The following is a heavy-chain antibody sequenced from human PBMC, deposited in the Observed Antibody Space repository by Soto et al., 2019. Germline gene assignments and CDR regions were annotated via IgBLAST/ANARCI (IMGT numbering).Heavy chain of an antibody. CDR3: ARERNYYGSGSYPDY. Sequence: LSLTCTVSGGSISSYYWSWIRQPPGKGLEWIGYIYYSGSTNYNPSLKSRVTISVDTSKNQFSLKLSSVTAADTAVYYCARERNYYGSGSYPDYWGQGTLVTVSS. J-gene: IGHJ4*02. CDR2: IYYSGST. D-gene: IGHD3-10*01. CDR1: GGSISSYY. V-gene: IGHV4-59*01.